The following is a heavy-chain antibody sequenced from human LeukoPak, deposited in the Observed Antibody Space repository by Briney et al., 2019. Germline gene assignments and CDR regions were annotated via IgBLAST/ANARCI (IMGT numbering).Heavy chain of an antibody. V-gene: IGHV3-30*02. CDR3: AKTGFQWGEYFYYMDV. J-gene: IGHJ6*03. Sequence: PGGSLRLSCVASGFTFNNYGMHWVRQAPGKGLEWVTFIRHDGSNIFYADSVKGRFTISRDNSETTLYLQMNSLTVEDTAVYYCAKTGFQWGEYFYYMDVWGKGTTVTVSS. CDR1: GFTFNNYG. CDR2: IRHDGSNI. D-gene: IGHD1-14*01.